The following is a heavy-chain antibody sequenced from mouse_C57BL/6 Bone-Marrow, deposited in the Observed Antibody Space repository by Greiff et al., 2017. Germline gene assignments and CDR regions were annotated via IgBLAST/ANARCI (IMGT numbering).Heavy chain of an antibody. CDR3: AREGNYDYDGLFAY. J-gene: IGHJ3*01. D-gene: IGHD2-4*01. Sequence: VKLMESGPELVKPGASVKISCKASGYAFSSSWMNWVKQRPGKGLEWIGRIYPGDGDTNYNGKFKGKATLTADNSSSTAYMQLSSLTSEDSAVYFCAREGNYDYDGLFAYWGQGTLVTVSA. V-gene: IGHV1-82*01. CDR1: GYAFSSSW. CDR2: IYPGDGDT.